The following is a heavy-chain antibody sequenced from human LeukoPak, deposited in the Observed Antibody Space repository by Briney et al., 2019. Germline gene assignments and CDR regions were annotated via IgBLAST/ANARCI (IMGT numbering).Heavy chain of an antibody. J-gene: IGHJ4*02. D-gene: IGHD3-22*01. CDR2: ISGSGGST. V-gene: IGHV3-23*01. Sequence: PEGSLRLSCAASGFTFSNAWMSWVRQAPGKGLEWVSAISGSGGSTYYADSVKGRFTISRDNSKNTLYLQMNSLRAEDTAVYYCAKYYYDSSGYIVPGYWGQGTLVTVSS. CDR1: GFTFSNAW. CDR3: AKYYYDSSGYIVPGY.